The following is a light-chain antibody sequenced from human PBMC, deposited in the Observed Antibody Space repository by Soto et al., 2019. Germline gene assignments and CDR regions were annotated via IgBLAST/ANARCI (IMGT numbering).Light chain of an antibody. Sequence: QSALTQPASVSGSPGQSITISCTGTSSDDGGYNYVSWYQQQPGKAPKLMIYEVSNRPSGVSNRFSGSKSGNTASLTVSGLQDEDEADYYCSSSTGRRAYVFGIGTKLTVL. CDR3: SSSTGRRAYV. J-gene: IGLJ1*01. V-gene: IGLV2-14*01. CDR1: SSDDGGYNY. CDR2: EVS.